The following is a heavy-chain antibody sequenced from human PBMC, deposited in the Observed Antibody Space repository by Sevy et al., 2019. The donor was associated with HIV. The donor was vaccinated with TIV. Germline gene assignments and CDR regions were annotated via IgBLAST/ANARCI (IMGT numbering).Heavy chain of an antibody. D-gene: IGHD2-15*01. V-gene: IGHV4-39*02. J-gene: IGHJ6*02. CDR3: ARDDGGSRGSYYYYGMDV. CDR1: GGSISSSSYY. Sequence: SETLSLTCTVSGGSISSSSYYWGWIRQPPGKGLEWIGSIYYSGSTYYNPSFKSRVTISVDTSKNQFSLKLSSVTAADTAVYYCARDDGGSRGSYYYYGMDVWGQGTTVTVSS. CDR2: IYYSGST.